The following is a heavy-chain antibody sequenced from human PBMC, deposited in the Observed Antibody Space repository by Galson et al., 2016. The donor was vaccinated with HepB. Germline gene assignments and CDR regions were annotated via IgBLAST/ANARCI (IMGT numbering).Heavy chain of an antibody. J-gene: IGHJ5*02. D-gene: IGHD4-17*01. Sequence: SVKVSCKASGYTFTGYHIHWVRQAPGQGLEWMGGIIPKFGTAQYPQKFQGRVTITADEATTTAYMDLSSFTSEDSAIYYCARDKEDYVDGGGYNYFDPWGQGTLVTVSS. CDR3: ARDKEDYVDGGGYNYFDP. CDR2: IIPKFGTA. CDR1: GYTFTGYH. V-gene: IGHV1-69*13.